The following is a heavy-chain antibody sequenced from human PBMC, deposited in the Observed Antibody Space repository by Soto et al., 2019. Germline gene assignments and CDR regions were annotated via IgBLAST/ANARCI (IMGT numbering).Heavy chain of an antibody. J-gene: IGHJ2*01. D-gene: IGHD4-17*01. CDR3: ARLNTGWYFDL. CDR1: GFTFSNFG. CDR2: IWYDGSNE. V-gene: IGHV3-33*01. Sequence: QVQLVESGGGVVQPGRSLRLSCAAPGFTFSNFGMHWVRQAPGKGLEWVAVIWYDGSNEYYPDSVKGRFTISRDNSKNTLYLQMNSLRAEDTAVYYCARLNTGWYFDLWGRGTLVTVSS.